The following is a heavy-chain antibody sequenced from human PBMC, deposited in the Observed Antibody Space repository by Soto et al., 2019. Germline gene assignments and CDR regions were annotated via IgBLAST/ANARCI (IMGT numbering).Heavy chain of an antibody. J-gene: IGHJ4*02. V-gene: IGHV3-23*01. CDR3: AKVTRIRMGDLSFDAFDS. D-gene: IGHD3-16*01. Sequence: PGGSLRLSCAASGFIFSTYGMSWVRQAPGKGLTWVSGVSGGGGTKYYADSVKGRFTISRDNSKNTLYLQMNSLRAEDTAVYYCAKVTRIRMGDLSFDAFDSWGQGTLVTVSS. CDR1: GFIFSTYG. CDR2: VSGGGGTK.